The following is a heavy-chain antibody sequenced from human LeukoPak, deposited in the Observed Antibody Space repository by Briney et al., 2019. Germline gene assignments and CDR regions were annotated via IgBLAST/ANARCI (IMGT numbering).Heavy chain of an antibody. CDR1: EYTFTGYY. J-gene: IGHJ4*02. Sequence: ASVKVSCKASEYTFTGYYMHWVRQAPGQGLEWMGWINPNSGGTNYAQNFQGRVTMTRDTSVSTAYMELSRLRSDDTAVYYCARASYQSPFDYWGQGTLVTASS. V-gene: IGHV1-2*02. CDR2: INPNSGGT. D-gene: IGHD2-2*01. CDR3: ARASYQSPFDY.